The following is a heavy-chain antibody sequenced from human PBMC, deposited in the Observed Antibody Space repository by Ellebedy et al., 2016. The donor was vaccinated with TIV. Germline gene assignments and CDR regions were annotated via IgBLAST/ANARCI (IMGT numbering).Heavy chain of an antibody. V-gene: IGHV4-34*01. Sequence: SETLSLTXAVFGGSFSGYYWTWIRQSPGKGLEWIGEISHRGSTSYNPSLESRVTISIDTSKKQFSLNLRSVTAADTAVYYCARGDAGDCSSSSCYGFRWFDPWGQGTLVTVSS. CDR3: ARGDAGDCSSSSCYGFRWFDP. CDR1: GGSFSGYY. D-gene: IGHD2-2*01. J-gene: IGHJ5*02. CDR2: ISHRGST.